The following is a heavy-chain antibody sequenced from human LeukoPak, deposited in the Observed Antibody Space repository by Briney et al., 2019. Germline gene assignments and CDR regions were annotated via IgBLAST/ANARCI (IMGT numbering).Heavy chain of an antibody. J-gene: IGHJ4*02. CDR1: GFTFSSYW. D-gene: IGHD3-10*01. CDR3: ARAHYGSGPFDY. Sequence: GGSLRLSCAASGFTFSSYWMHWVRQAPGKGLVWVSRINTDGSSTSYADSVKGRITISRDNAKNTLYLQMNSLRAEDTAVYYCARAHYGSGPFDYWGQGTLVTVSS. CDR2: INTDGSST. V-gene: IGHV3-74*01.